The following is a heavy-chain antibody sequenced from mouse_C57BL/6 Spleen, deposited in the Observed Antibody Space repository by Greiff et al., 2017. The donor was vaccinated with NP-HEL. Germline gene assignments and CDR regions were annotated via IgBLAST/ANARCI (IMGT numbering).Heavy chain of an antibody. J-gene: IGHJ4*01. Sequence: EVQGVESGGGLVQPGGSLKLSCAASGFTFSDYGMAWVRQAPRKGPEWVAFISNLAYSIYYADTVTGRFTISRENAKNTLYLEMRSLRSEDTAMYYCARRDGSSLYYAMDYWGQGTSVTVSS. CDR3: ARRDGSSLYYAMDY. V-gene: IGHV5-15*01. CDR1: GFTFSDYG. CDR2: ISNLAYSI. D-gene: IGHD1-1*01.